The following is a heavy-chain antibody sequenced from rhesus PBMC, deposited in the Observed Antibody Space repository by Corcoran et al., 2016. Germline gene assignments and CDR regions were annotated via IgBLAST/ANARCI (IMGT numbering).Heavy chain of an antibody. CDR2: VDPVYGEI. D-gene: IGHD7-45*01. V-gene: IGHV1-156*01. Sequence: EVQLVQSGAEVKKPGASVKVSCKVSGYTFTELSMHWVRQAPGKGLEWMGGVDPVYGEIIHAEKFQGRVTMTEDTSTDTAYMELSSLRSEDTAVYYCATQTGDPYAEYFEFWGQGALVTVSS. J-gene: IGHJ1*01. CDR1: GYTFTELS. CDR3: ATQTGDPYAEYFEF.